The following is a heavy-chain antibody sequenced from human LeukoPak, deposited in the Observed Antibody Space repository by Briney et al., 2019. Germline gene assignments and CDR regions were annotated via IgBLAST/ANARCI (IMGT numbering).Heavy chain of an antibody. D-gene: IGHD3-3*01. CDR2: MSEGIT. CDR3: ARRQKRIPWDNLDS. CDR1: VGSSSGLH. V-gene: IGHV4-34*01. J-gene: IGHJ4*02. Sequence: PSETPSLTPTVSVGSSSGLHWTWFRLPPGKGLEWIGEMSEGITNYHPSLQGRVTISIDSSKKQFSLHLASMTGADTAVYYFARRQKRIPWDNLDSGGQGTLVTVSS.